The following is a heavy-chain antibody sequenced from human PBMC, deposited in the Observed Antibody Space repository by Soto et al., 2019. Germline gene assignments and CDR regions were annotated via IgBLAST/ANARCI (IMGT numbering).Heavy chain of an antibody. CDR1: GFTFGDYA. D-gene: IGHD3-22*01. Sequence: PGGSLRLSCTASGFTFGDYAMSWFRQAPGKGLEWVGFIRSKAYGGTTEYAASVKGRFTISRDDSKSIAYLQMNSLKTEDTAVYYCTRSASITMIVVVTIPPDYWGQGTLVTVS. J-gene: IGHJ4*02. V-gene: IGHV3-49*03. CDR3: TRSASITMIVVVTIPPDY. CDR2: IRSKAYGGTT.